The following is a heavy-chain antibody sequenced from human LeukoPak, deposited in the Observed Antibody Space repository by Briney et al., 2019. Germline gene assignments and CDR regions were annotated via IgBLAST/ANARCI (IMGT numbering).Heavy chain of an antibody. Sequence: SETLSLTCTVSGYSISSGYYWGWIRQPPGKGLEWIGYIYYSGSANYNPSLKSRVTISVDTSKNQFSLKLSSVTAADTAVYYCARDSGTRLDYWGQGTLVTVSS. CDR2: IYYSGSA. V-gene: IGHV4-61*01. CDR1: GYSISSGYY. CDR3: ARDSGTRLDY. D-gene: IGHD1-1*01. J-gene: IGHJ4*02.